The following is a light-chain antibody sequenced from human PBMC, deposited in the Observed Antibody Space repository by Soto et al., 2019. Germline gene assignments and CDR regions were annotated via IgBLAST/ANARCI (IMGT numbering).Light chain of an antibody. J-gene: IGKJ1*01. CDR2: GAS. CDR3: QQYNNWWT. CDR1: QSVSNN. V-gene: IGKV3-15*01. Sequence: EIVMTQSPATLSVSTGESATLSCRASQSVSNNLAWYQKKPGQAHRLLIYGASTRATGIPARFSGSGSGTEFTLTISSLQSEDVAVYYCQQYNNWWTFGQGTRVEIK.